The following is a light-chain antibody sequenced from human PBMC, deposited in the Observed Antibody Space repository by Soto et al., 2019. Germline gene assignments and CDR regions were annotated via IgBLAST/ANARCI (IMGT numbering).Light chain of an antibody. J-gene: IGLJ1*01. V-gene: IGLV2-8*01. Sequence: SVLTQPPSASGSPGQSVTTSCTGTSSDVGYYDYVSWYQQHPGKAPKLVIYEVTKRPSGVPDRVSASKSGNTASLTVSGLRAEDEADYYCSSYAGSNNFVFGSGTKVT. CDR2: EVT. CDR3: SSYAGSNNFV. CDR1: SSDVGYYDY.